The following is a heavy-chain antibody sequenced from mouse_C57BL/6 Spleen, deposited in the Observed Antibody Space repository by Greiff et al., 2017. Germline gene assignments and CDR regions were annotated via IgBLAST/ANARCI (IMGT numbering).Heavy chain of an antibody. V-gene: IGHV1-52*01. Sequence: QLQQPGAELVRPGSSVKLSCKASGYTFTSYWMHWVKQRPIQGLEWIGNIDPSDSETHYNQKFKDKATLTVDKSSSTAYMQLSSLTSEDSAVYYCARGVGDEYFDVWGTGTTVTVSS. CDR1: GYTFTSYW. CDR2: IDPSDSET. CDR3: ARGVGDEYFDV. J-gene: IGHJ1*03. D-gene: IGHD1-1*02.